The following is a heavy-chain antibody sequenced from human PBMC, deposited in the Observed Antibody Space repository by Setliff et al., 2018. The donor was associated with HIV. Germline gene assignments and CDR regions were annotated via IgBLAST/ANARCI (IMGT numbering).Heavy chain of an antibody. CDR1: GFTFHNVW. V-gene: IGHV3-15*01. J-gene: IGHJ4*02. CDR3: TTEKRGSGAYNFDY. D-gene: IGHD5-12*01. Sequence: GGSLRLSCAASGFTFHNVWMHWVRQAPGKGLEWVGRIKSRTDGGTTDYSAPVKGRFTISRDDSKNTLYLVMNGLKTEDTALYYCTTEKRGSGAYNFDYWGQGTLVTVSS. CDR2: IKSRTDGGTT.